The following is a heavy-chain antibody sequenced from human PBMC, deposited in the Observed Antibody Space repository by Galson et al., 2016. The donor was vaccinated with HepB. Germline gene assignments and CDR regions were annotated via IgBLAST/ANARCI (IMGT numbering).Heavy chain of an antibody. CDR2: ISWDSADI. Sequence: SLRLSCAASGFTFNDYAIHWVRQAPGKGLEWVSSISWDSADIGHADPVKGRFNISRDNVKKSVYLEMKSLRVEDTALYYCTKGALGSTWYLNWFDPWGQGTLVTVSS. D-gene: IGHD6-13*01. CDR1: GFTFNDYA. J-gene: IGHJ5*02. CDR3: TKGALGSTWYLNWFDP. V-gene: IGHV3-9*01.